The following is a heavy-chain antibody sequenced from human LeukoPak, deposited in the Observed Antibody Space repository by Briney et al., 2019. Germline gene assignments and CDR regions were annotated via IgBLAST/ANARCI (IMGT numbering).Heavy chain of an antibody. CDR2: IYSGGST. Sequence: GGSLRLSCAASGFTVSSNYMSWVRQAPGKGLEWVSVIYSGGSTYYADSVKGRFTISRDNSKNTLYLQMNSLRAEDTAVYYCARVPVTMVRGVIWYYFDYWGQGTLVTVSS. CDR1: GFTVSSNY. CDR3: ARVPVTMVRGVIWYYFDY. J-gene: IGHJ4*02. V-gene: IGHV3-66*01. D-gene: IGHD3-10*01.